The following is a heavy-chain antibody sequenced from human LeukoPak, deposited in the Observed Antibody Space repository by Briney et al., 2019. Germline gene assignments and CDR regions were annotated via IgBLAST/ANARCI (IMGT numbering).Heavy chain of an antibody. CDR3: ARGVAAAGTVDY. J-gene: IGHJ4*02. V-gene: IGHV3-33*01. CDR1: GFTFSSYG. Sequence: GRSLRLSCAASGFTFSSYGMHWVRQAPGKGLEWVAVIWYDGSNKYYADSVKGRFTISRDNSKNTLYLQMNSLRAEDTAVYYCARGVAAAGTVDYWGQGTLVTVSS. D-gene: IGHD6-13*01. CDR2: IWYDGSNK.